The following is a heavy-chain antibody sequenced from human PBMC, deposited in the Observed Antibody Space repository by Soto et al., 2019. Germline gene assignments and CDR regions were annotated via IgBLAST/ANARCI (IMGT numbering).Heavy chain of an antibody. Sequence: SETLSLTCTVSGGSISSSSYYWGWIRQPPGKGLEWIGSIYYSGSTYYNPSLKSRVTISVDTSKNQFSLKLSSVTAADTAVYYCALNPIDCSSTSCYGFLSLIYYYGMDVWGQGTTVTVSS. CDR1: GGSISSSSYY. CDR2: IYYSGST. CDR3: ALNPIDCSSTSCYGFLSLIYYYGMDV. J-gene: IGHJ6*02. D-gene: IGHD2-2*01. V-gene: IGHV4-39*01.